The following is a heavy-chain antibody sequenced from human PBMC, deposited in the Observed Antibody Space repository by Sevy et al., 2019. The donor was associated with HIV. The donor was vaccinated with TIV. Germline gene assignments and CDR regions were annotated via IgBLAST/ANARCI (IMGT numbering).Heavy chain of an antibody. Sequence: SETLSLTCTVSGGSISAYHWSWIRQPPGKGLEYIGYIHYTGTTNYNPCLKSRVTISVDTSKNQFSLKLSSVTAADTALYYCARAPPVRSGDDSLNWFDPWGQGTLVTVSS. CDR2: IHYTGTT. J-gene: IGHJ5*02. CDR1: GGSISAYH. V-gene: IGHV4-59*01. D-gene: IGHD5-12*01. CDR3: ARAPPVRSGDDSLNWFDP.